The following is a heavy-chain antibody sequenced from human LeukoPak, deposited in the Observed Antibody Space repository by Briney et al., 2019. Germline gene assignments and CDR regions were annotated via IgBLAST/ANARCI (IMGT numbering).Heavy chain of an antibody. J-gene: IGHJ6*04. CDR1: GFTFSNYG. CDR2: ISYDGTNK. V-gene: IGHV3-30*18. D-gene: IGHD3-10*02. CDR3: AELGITMIGGV. Sequence: GGSLRLSCAASGFTFSNYGMYWVRQAPGKGLEWVAVISYDGTNKYYADSVKGRFTISRDNAKNSLYLQMNSLRAEDTAVYYCAELGITMIGGVWGKGTTVTISS.